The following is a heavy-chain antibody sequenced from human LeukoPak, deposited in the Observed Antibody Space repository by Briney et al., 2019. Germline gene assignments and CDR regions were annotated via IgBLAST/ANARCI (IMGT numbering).Heavy chain of an antibody. CDR2: IYYSGST. D-gene: IGHD1-7*01. CDR3: ARLGTGTEPFDY. J-gene: IGHJ4*02. V-gene: IGHV4-39*01. Sequence: PSETLSLTCTVSGGSISSSSYYWGWIRQPPGKGLEWIGSIYYSGSTYYNPSLKSRVTISVDTSKNQFSLKLSSVTAADTAVYYCARLGTGTEPFDYWGQGTLVTVSS. CDR1: GGSISSSSYY.